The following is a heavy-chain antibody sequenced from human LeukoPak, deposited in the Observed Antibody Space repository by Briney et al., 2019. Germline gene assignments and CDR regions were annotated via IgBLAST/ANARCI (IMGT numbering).Heavy chain of an antibody. Sequence: PGGSLRLSCAASGFTFNNAWMNWVRQAPGKGLEWVGRIKSKNVGGTTDYAAPVKGGFTISRDDSKNTVYLQMNSLKIEDTAVYYCTSHAAFDPWGQGTLVTVSS. CDR1: GFTFNNAW. CDR3: TSHAAFDP. CDR2: IKSKNVGGTT. J-gene: IGHJ5*02. V-gene: IGHV3-15*01.